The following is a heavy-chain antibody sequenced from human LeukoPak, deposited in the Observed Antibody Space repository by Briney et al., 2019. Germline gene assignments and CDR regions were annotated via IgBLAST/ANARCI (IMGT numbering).Heavy chain of an antibody. V-gene: IGHV3-9*01. J-gene: IGHJ4*02. CDR1: GFTFDDYA. D-gene: IGHD6-19*01. CDR2: ISWNSGSI. CDR3: AKEGQWLDKYHLDY. Sequence: PGGSLRLSCAASGFTFDDYAMHWVRQAPGKGLEWVSGISWNSGSIGYADSVKGRFTISRDNAKNSLYLQMNSLRAEDTALYYCAKEGQWLDKYHLDYWGQGTLVTVSS.